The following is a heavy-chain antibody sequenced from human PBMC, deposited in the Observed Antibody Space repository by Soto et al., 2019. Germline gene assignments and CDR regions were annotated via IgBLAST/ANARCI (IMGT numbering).Heavy chain of an antibody. Sequence: QITLQESGPTLVKPTQTLTLTCTFSGFSFTTAGVAVGWIRQTPGGALEWLTLIYYNDDRRFSPSLKTRLTITGHTSKNQVVLSLANVDPGDTATYFCAHGDGGYEIIYFDFWGQGTPVTAS. CDR3: AHGDGGYEIIYFDF. V-gene: IGHV2-5*01. CDR2: IYYNDDR. CDR1: GFSFTTAGVA. J-gene: IGHJ4*02. D-gene: IGHD5-12*01.